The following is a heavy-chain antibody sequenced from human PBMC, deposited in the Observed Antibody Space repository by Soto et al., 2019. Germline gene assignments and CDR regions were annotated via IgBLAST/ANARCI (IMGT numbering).Heavy chain of an antibody. CDR2: INPSGGST. J-gene: IGHJ4*02. CDR3: ARPPFPGCINGVCYPCDH. D-gene: IGHD2-8*01. V-gene: IGHV1-46*01. Sequence: QVQLVQSGAEVKKPGASVKVSCKASGYTFTHYSIHWVRQAPGQGLEWMGMINPSGGSTDYAQKFQGRVTMPTATSTTTVYMELSSLRSDDTAVYYCARPPFPGCINGVCYPCDHWGQGTLVTVSS. CDR1: GYTFTHYS.